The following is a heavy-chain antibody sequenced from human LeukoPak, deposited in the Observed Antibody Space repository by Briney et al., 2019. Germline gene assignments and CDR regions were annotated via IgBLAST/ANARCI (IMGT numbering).Heavy chain of an antibody. V-gene: IGHV3-23*01. D-gene: IGHD3-22*01. CDR2: ISGSGGST. Sequence: GGSLRLSCAASGFTFSSYAMSWVRQAPGKGLEWVSAISGSGGSTHYADSVKGRFTISRDNSKNTLYLQMNSLRAEDTAVYYCAREVSRITMIVVVIGEGAFDIWGQGTMVTVSS. CDR3: AREVSRITMIVVVIGEGAFDI. CDR1: GFTFSSYA. J-gene: IGHJ3*02.